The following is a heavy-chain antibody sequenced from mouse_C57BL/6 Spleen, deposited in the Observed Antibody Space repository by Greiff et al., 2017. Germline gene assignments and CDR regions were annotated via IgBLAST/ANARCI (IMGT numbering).Heavy chain of an antibody. V-gene: IGHV1-54*01. Sequence: QVQLQQSGAALVRPGTSVTVSCKSSGYAFTNYLIAWVKQRPGQGLEGIGVINPGSGGTNYNEKFKGKATLTADKSSSTAYMQLSSLTSEDSAVYFCAGDYYGPVDYWGQGTSVTVSS. CDR1: GYAFTNYL. D-gene: IGHD2-1*01. J-gene: IGHJ4*01. CDR3: AGDYYGPVDY. CDR2: INPGSGGT.